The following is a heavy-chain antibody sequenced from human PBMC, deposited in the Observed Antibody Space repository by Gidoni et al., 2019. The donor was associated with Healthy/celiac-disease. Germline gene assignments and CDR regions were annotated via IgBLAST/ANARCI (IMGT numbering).Heavy chain of an antibody. CDR3: ARDTPTVRIGSY. CDR2: ISAYNGNT. CDR1: LTSDG. J-gene: IGHJ4*02. V-gene: IGHV1-18*01. Sequence: LTSDGISGVRQAAGQGIEWMGWISAYNGNTNYAQKLQGRVNMTTDTSTSTAYMELRSLRSDDTAVYYCARDTPTVRIGSYWGQGTLVTVSS. D-gene: IGHD3-10*01.